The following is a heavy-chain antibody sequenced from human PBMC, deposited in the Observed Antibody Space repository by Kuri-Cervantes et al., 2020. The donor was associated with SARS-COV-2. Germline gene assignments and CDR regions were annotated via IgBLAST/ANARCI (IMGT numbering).Heavy chain of an antibody. Sequence: GESLKISCAASGFTFSSYGMHWVRQAPGKGLEWVAVIWYDGSNKYYADSVKGRFTISRDNSKNTPYLQMNSLRAEDTAVYYCARSYYDYIWGSYRPEALDYWGQGTLVTVSS. J-gene: IGHJ4*02. D-gene: IGHD3-16*02. V-gene: IGHV3-33*08. CDR3: ARSYYDYIWGSYRPEALDY. CDR2: IWYDGSNK. CDR1: GFTFSSYG.